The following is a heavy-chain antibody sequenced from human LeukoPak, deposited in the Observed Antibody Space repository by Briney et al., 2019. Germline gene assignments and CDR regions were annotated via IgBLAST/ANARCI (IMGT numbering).Heavy chain of an antibody. V-gene: IGHV3-33*06. Sequence: PGRSLRLSCAASGFTFSSYGMHWVRQAPGKGLEWVAVIWYDGSNKYYADSVKGRFTISRDNSKNTLYLQMNSLRAEDTAVYYCAKDSDYGGNWNYFDYWDQGTLVTVSS. CDR1: GFTFSSYG. CDR2: IWYDGSNK. CDR3: AKDSDYGGNWNYFDY. D-gene: IGHD4-23*01. J-gene: IGHJ4*02.